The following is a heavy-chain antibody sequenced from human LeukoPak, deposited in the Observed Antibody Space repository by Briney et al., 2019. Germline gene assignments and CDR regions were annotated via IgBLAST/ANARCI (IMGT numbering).Heavy chain of an antibody. CDR1: GGTFSSYA. CDR2: IIPIFGTA. D-gene: IGHD6-13*01. Sequence: SVKVSCKASGGTFSSYAISWVRQAPGQGLEWMGGIIPIFGTANYAQKFQGRVTITADESTSTAYMELSSLRSEDTAVYYCARDDGRTAAGETFDYWGQGTLVTVSS. V-gene: IGHV1-69*13. J-gene: IGHJ4*02. CDR3: ARDDGRTAAGETFDY.